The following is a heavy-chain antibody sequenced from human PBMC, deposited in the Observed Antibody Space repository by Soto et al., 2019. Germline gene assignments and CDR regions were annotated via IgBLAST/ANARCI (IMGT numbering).Heavy chain of an antibody. CDR1: GGSFSGYY. CDR3: AGRNGYYSGIDY. V-gene: IGHV4-34*02. Sequence: QVQLQQWGAGLLKPSETLSLTCVVYGGSFSGYYWSWIRQPPGKGLAWFGEVNHSGGIDYNPSLKSRVTISVDTSKNQFSLKLSSVIAADTAVYYCAGRNGYYSGIDYWGQGTLVSVSS. D-gene: IGHD3-22*01. CDR2: VNHSGGI. J-gene: IGHJ4*02.